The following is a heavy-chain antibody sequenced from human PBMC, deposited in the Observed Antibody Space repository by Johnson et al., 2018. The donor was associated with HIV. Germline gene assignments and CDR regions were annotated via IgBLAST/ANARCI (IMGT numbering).Heavy chain of an antibody. V-gene: IGHV3-13*01. CDR3: ARSDYDSSGYYAFDI. CDR1: GFTFSSYD. Sequence: EKLVESGGGLVQPGGSLRLSCAASGFTFSSYDIHCVRQATGKGLESVSPIGPAADTYYPGSVKGRFTVSRENAKNSLYLQMNSLRAGDTAVYYCARSDYDSSGYYAFDIWGQGTMVTVSS. J-gene: IGHJ3*02. D-gene: IGHD3-22*01. CDR2: IGPAADT.